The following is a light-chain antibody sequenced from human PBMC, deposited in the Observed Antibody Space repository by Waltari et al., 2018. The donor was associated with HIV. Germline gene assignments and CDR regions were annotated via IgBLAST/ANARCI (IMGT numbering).Light chain of an antibody. V-gene: IGKV1-5*03. J-gene: IGKJ1*01. CDR1: QSISSW. CDR3: QQYNSYSPVT. Sequence: DIQMTPSPSTLSASVGDRVTITCRASQSISSWLAWYQQKPGKAPKLLIYKASSLESGVPSRFSGSGSGTEFTLTISSLQPDDFATYYCQQYNSYSPVTFGQGTKVEIK. CDR2: KAS.